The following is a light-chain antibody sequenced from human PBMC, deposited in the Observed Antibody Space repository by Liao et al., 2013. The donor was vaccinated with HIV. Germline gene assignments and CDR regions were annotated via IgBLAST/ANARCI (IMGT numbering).Light chain of an antibody. V-gene: IGLV3-21*01. Sequence: SYELTQPPSVSVAPGETASVTCGGNNIGSKSVHWYQQKPGQAPVLVIYYDSDRPSGIPERFSGSNSANTATLTISRAEAGDEADYYCQVWDSSSDVVFGGGTKLTVL. CDR1: NIGSKS. J-gene: IGLJ2*01. CDR2: YDS. CDR3: QVWDSSSDVV.